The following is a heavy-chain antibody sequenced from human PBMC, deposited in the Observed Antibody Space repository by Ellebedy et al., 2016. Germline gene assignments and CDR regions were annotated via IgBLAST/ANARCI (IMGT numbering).Heavy chain of an antibody. CDR3: ARDRTFIETVVVITYYFDS. V-gene: IGHV3-53*05. D-gene: IGHD3-22*01. CDR1: GVIVYTNY. J-gene: IGHJ4*02. CDR2: ISTGGDT. Sequence: GGSLRLSXAASGVIVYTNYMTWVRQPPGKGLEWVSAISTGGDTHYSDSVKGRFTISSDNSKNTLYLDMNSLTPEDTAMYYCARDRTFIETVVVITYYFDSWGQGTLVTVSS.